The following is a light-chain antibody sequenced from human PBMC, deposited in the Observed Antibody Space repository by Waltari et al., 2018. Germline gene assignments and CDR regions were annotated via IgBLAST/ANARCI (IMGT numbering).Light chain of an antibody. CDR3: QQGSVLPLT. V-gene: IGKV3-11*01. J-gene: IGKJ4*01. CDR1: QRVFNY. Sequence: EIVLTQSPATLSLSAGERATLSCRASQRVFNYLAWYQQKPGQAPRLLIYDTSKRATGITARFSGSGSGTDFTLTISNLEAEDFALYFCQQGSVLPLTFGGGTKVDIK. CDR2: DTS.